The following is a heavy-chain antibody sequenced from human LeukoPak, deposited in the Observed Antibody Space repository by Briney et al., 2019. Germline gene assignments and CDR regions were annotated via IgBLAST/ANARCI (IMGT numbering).Heavy chain of an antibody. CDR2: INHSGST. Sequence: PSETLSLTCAVYGGSFSGYYWTWIRQSPGKGLEWIGEINHSGSTNYNPSLKSRVTISVDTSKNQFSLKLSSVTAADTAVYHCARGRTGYQLLPTKKNYDYYYMDVWGKGTTVTVSS. CDR1: GGSFSGYY. CDR3: ARGRTGYQLLPTKKNYDYYYMDV. V-gene: IGHV4-34*01. D-gene: IGHD2-2*01. J-gene: IGHJ6*03.